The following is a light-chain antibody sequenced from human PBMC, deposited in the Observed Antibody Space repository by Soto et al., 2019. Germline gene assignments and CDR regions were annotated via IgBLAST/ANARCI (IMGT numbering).Light chain of an antibody. CDR1: QSVSSN. V-gene: IGKV3-15*01. Sequence: EIVMTQSPATLSVSPGERATLSCRASQSVSSNLAWYQQKPGQAPRILIYGASTRGTGVPARFSGSGSGTEFTLTISSLQSEDFAVYYCQQYNNWPRTFGQGTKVEIQ. CDR3: QQYNNWPRT. CDR2: GAS. J-gene: IGKJ1*01.